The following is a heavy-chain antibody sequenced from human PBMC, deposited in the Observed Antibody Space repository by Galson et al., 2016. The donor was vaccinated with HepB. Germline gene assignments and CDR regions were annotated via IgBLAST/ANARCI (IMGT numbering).Heavy chain of an antibody. CDR3: AKDLHDYVWGSHLYVYYGMDV. Sequence: SLRLSCAASGFTFSSYAMHWVRQAPGKGLEWVAVISYDGSQEYYADSVKGRFTISRDNSKNTLHLQMNSLRTEDTALYFCAKDLHDYVWGSHLYVYYGMDVWGQGTTVTVYS. J-gene: IGHJ6*02. V-gene: IGHV3-30*04. D-gene: IGHD3-16*01. CDR1: GFTFSSYA. CDR2: ISYDGSQE.